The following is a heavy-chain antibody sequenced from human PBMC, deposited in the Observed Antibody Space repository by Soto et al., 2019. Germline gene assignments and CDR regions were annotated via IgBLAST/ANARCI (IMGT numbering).Heavy chain of an antibody. Sequence: PXETLSLTCTVSGCSVTSYYWSCIRQPPGKTLEWIGTIYYSGSTNYNPSLKSRVTISVDTSKNQFSLKLGSVTAADTAVYFCARALYGSGVLDVWGQGTTVTVSS. V-gene: IGHV4-59*02. D-gene: IGHD3-10*01. CDR2: IYYSGST. CDR1: GCSVTSYY. J-gene: IGHJ6*02. CDR3: ARALYGSGVLDV.